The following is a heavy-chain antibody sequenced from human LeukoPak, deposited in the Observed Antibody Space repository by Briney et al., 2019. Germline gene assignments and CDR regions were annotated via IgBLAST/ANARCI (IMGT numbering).Heavy chain of an antibody. CDR3: ARDRGGYYPED. CDR2: ISSSSSYT. D-gene: IGHD3-22*01. J-gene: IGHJ4*02. Sequence: PGGSLRLSCAASGFTFSSYGMGWVRQAPGKGLEWVSYISSSSSYTNYADSVKGRFTISRDNAKNSLYLQMNSLRAEDTAVYYCARDRGGYYPEDWGQGTLVTVSS. CDR1: GFTFSSYG. V-gene: IGHV3-21*05.